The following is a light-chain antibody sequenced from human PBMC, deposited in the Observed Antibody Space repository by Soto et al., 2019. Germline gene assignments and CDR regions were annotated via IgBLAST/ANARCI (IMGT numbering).Light chain of an antibody. CDR3: QQYGSSPPGIT. CDR2: GAS. Sequence: EIVLTQSPGTLSLSPGERATLSCRASQSVSSSYLAWYQQKPGQAPRLLIYGASSRATGIPDRFSGSGSGTDFTLTIRRLEPEDFAVYYCQQYGSSPPGITFGQGTRLEIK. CDR1: QSVSSSY. V-gene: IGKV3-20*01. J-gene: IGKJ5*01.